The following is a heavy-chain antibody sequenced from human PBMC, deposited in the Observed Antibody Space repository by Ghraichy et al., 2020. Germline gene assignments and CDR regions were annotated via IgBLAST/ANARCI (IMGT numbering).Heavy chain of an antibody. CDR2: ISSSSSTI. D-gene: IGHD2-2*01. Sequence: GGSLRLSCAASGFTFSSYSMNWVRQAPGKGLEWVSYISSSSSTIYYADSVKGRFTISRDNAKNSLYLQMNSLRDEDTAVYYCARDSRYQLLSDPDYYYYGMDVWGQGTTVTVSS. V-gene: IGHV3-48*02. CDR3: ARDSRYQLLSDPDYYYYGMDV. CDR1: GFTFSSYS. J-gene: IGHJ6*02.